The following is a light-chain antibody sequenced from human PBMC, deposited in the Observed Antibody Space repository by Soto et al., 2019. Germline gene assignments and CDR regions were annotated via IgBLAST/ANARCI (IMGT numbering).Light chain of an antibody. CDR3: KSYTSSSLNV. Sequence: QSALTQPASVSGSPGQSSTISCTGTRSDVGGYNFVSWYQHHPGKAPKLMIYEVSNRPSGVSNRFSGSKSGNTASLTISGLQAEDEADYYCKSYTSSSLNVFGTGTKAPS. CDR2: EVS. V-gene: IGLV2-14*01. J-gene: IGLJ1*01. CDR1: RSDVGGYNF.